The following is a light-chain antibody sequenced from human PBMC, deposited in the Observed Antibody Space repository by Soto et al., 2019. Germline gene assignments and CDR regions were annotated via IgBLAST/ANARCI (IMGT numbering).Light chain of an antibody. Sequence: EIVMTQSPATLSVSPGERATLSCRASQSVSSNLAWYQQKPGQAPRLLIYGASTRATGIPARFSGSGSGTEFTLTISSLQSEDFAVYYCQQKNNWFPWTFGQGTKLNI. CDR1: QSVSSN. CDR3: QQKNNWFPWT. V-gene: IGKV3-15*01. CDR2: GAS. J-gene: IGKJ1*01.